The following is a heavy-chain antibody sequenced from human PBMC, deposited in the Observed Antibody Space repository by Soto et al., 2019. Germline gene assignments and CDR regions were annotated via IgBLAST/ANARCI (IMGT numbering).Heavy chain of an antibody. V-gene: IGHV3-23*01. CDR1: GFTFSSYA. J-gene: IGHJ2*01. Sequence: GSLRLSCAASGFTFSSYAMSWVRQAPGKGLEWVSAISGSGGSTYYADSVKGRFTISRDNSKNTLYLQMNSLRAEDTAVYYCAKYGTKYYDILTGYYNWYFDLWGRGTLVTVSS. CDR2: ISGSGGST. D-gene: IGHD3-9*01. CDR3: AKYGTKYYDILTGYYNWYFDL.